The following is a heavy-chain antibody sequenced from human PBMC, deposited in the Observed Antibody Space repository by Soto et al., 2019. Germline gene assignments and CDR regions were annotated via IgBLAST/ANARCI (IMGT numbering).Heavy chain of an antibody. J-gene: IGHJ5*02. D-gene: IGHD2-2*01. CDR1: GYTFSNYG. V-gene: IGHV1-18*01. CDR3: ARVVPGAEAWFGP. CDR2: ISLYSDGT. Sequence: QVQLVQSGGEVKRPGASVKVYCKTSGYTFSNYGITWVLLAPGQPLEWLGWISLYSDGTNYGQKFPGRVYMTTDTSKTTAYMSLRSLRSDDTAVYYCARVVPGAEAWFGPWGQGTLVTVSS.